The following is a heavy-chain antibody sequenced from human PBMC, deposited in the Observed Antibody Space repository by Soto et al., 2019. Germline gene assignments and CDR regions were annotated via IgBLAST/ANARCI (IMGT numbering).Heavy chain of an antibody. CDR2: ISSSGGSR. CDR1: GFNFTTFA. D-gene: IGHD1-1*01. J-gene: IGHJ5*02. Sequence: PGGSLRLSCEASGFNFTTFALIWIGQAPGKGLEWVSHISSSGGSREYADSVRGRFTISRDNSKHVLFMQMNRLRADDTATYYCAKDTQSTWTANWVDPWGKGNLVTVSS. CDR3: AKDTQSTWTANWVDP. V-gene: IGHV3-23*01.